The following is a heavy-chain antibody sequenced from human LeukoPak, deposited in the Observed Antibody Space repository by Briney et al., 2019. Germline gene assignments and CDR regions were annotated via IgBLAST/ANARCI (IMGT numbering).Heavy chain of an antibody. CDR2: VKKDESEK. V-gene: IGHV3-7*01. CDR1: GFIFSSYW. J-gene: IGHJ4*02. Sequence: GRSLRLSCAASGFIFSSYWMSWVRQAPGKGLEWVANVKKDESEKFYVDSVKGRFTISRDNAKNSVYLQMNSLSAEDTAVYYCAKLYSGNIRVFEYWGQGTPVTVSS. CDR3: AKLYSGNIRVFEY. D-gene: IGHD5-12*01.